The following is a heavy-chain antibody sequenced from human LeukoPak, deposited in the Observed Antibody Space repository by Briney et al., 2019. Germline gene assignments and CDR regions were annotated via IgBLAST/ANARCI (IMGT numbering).Heavy chain of an antibody. CDR3: ARDSGQYSGYDDAFDI. CDR2: INSDRSST. D-gene: IGHD5-12*01. J-gene: IGHJ3*02. Sequence: GGSLRLSCEASGFXFSSYWIHWVRQAPGEGLVWLSRINSDRSSTSYADSVKGRFTISRDNAKNTLYLQMNSQRAEDTAVYYCARDSGQYSGYDDAFDIWGQGTMVTVSS. V-gene: IGHV3-74*01. CDR1: GFXFSSYW.